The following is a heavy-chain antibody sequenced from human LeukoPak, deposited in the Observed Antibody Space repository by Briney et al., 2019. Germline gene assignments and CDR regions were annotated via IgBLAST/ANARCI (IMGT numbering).Heavy chain of an antibody. V-gene: IGHV3-11*01. Sequence: GGSLRLSCVASGFLFSDYYMSWIRQPPGKGLEWISYISNSDNDIYYAGSVKGRFTISRDNTRNSLFLQMNSLGPDDTAVYYCASGSSSVGYWGQGTLVTVSS. CDR3: ASGSSSVGY. D-gene: IGHD6-6*01. CDR2: ISNSDNDI. J-gene: IGHJ4*02. CDR1: GFLFSDYY.